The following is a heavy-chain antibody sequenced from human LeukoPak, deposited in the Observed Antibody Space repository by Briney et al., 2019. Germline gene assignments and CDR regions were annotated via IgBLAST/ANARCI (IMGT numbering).Heavy chain of an antibody. CDR1: GFTFSSYA. J-gene: IGHJ4*02. V-gene: IGHV3-23*01. D-gene: IGHD2-15*01. CDR3: ARDRNPPRTYCSGGSCYFYYFDY. Sequence: GGSLRLSCAASGFTFSSYAMSWVRQAPGKGLEWVSGISGSGDNTYYADSVKGRLTISRDNSKNTLYLQMNSLRAEDTAVYYCARDRNPPRTYCSGGSCYFYYFDYWGQGTLVTVSS. CDR2: ISGSGDNT.